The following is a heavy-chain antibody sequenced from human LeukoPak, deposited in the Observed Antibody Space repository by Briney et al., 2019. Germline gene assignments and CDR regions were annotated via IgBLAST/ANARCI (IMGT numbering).Heavy chain of an antibody. V-gene: IGHV4-59*01. Sequence: SETLSLICTVSGGSINSYYWTWIRQSPGKGLEWIGYIYHNGKSSYNPSLKSRVTISIDTSKNQFSLNLNSVTAADTAVYYCARDSSYCLDTVGCWGPDVQVVPGYYFDSWGQGTLVTVSS. J-gene: IGHJ4*02. CDR2: IYHNGKS. CDR1: GGSINSYY. D-gene: IGHD6-6*01. CDR3: ARDSSYCLDTVGCWGPDVQVVPGYYFDS.